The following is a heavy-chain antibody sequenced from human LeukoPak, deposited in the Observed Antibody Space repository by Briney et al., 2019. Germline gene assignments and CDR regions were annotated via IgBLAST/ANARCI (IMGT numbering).Heavy chain of an antibody. CDR3: ARGASYYGSGSYYSYFDY. V-gene: IGHV1-8*02. D-gene: IGHD3-10*01. CDR1: GGTFSSYA. CDR2: MNPNSGNT. J-gene: IGHJ4*02. Sequence: GASVKVSCKASGGTFSSYAISWVRQAPGQGLEWMGWMNPNSGNTGYAQKFQDRVTMTRNTSISTAYMELSSLRSEDTAVYYCARGASYYGSGSYYSYFDYWGQGTLVTVSS.